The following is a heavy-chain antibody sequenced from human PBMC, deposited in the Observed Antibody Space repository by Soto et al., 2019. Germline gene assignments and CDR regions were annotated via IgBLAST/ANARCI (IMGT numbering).Heavy chain of an antibody. D-gene: IGHD6-6*01. V-gene: IGHV3-7*05. CDR1: GFTFSNYW. J-gene: IGHJ4*01. Sequence: EVQLVESGGGLVQPGGSLRLSCAASGFTFSNYWMTWVRQAPGKGLEWVANIKEDGSEKYYVDSVKGRFTISRDNAKNLLYLQMNSLRAENTAVYYCARDYHSISSTYYFDYWGHGTLVTVSS. CDR2: IKEDGSEK. CDR3: ARDYHSISSTYYFDY.